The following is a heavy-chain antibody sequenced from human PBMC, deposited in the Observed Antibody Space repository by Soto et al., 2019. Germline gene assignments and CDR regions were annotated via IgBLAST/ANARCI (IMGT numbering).Heavy chain of an antibody. Sequence: GGSLSLSCAASGFTFTSFAVSWVRQAPGKGLEWVAGISYDGSNKYYADSVKGRFTISRDNSKNTLYLQMNSLRAEDTAVYYCARGPSSLTRFDYWGQGTLVTVSS. V-gene: IGHV3-30-3*01. D-gene: IGHD2-2*01. J-gene: IGHJ4*02. CDR2: ISYDGSNK. CDR1: GFTFTSFA. CDR3: ARGPSSLTRFDY.